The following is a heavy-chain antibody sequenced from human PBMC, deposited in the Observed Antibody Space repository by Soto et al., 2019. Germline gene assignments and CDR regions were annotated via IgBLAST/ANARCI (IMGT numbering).Heavy chain of an antibody. V-gene: IGHV3-23*01. D-gene: IGHD5-18*01. J-gene: IGHJ4*02. CDR1: GFTFRIYA. CDR2: IRASTDST. CDR3: VRGGYTASFGY. Sequence: EVQLLESGGGLAQPGGSLRLSCAASGFTFRIYAMTWVRQAPGKGLEWVSTIRASTDSTYYADSVQGRITISRDNSKNTVYLQMTSLEAEDTAIYFCVRGGYTASFGYWGQGILVTVSS.